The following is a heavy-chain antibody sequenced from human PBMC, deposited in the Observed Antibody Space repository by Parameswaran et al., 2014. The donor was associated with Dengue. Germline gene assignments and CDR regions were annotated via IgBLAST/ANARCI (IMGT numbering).Heavy chain of an antibody. Sequence: MPGVRQAPGKGLVWVSRINSDGSSTSYADSVKGRFTISRDNAKNTLYLQMNSLRAEDTAVYYCAREESSYSYVDYWGQGTLVTVSS. J-gene: IGHJ4*02. CDR3: AREESSYSYVDY. D-gene: IGHD4-11*01. CDR2: INSDGSST. V-gene: IGHV3-74*01.